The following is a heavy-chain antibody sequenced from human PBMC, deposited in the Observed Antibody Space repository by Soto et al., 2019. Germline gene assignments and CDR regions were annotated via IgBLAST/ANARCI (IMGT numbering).Heavy chain of an antibody. J-gene: IGHJ6*03. D-gene: IGHD2-2*02. Sequence: HPGGSLRLSCAASGFTFSSYGMHWVRRAPGKGLEWLAVIWYDGSNKYYADSVKGRFTISRDNSKNTLYLQMNSLRAEDTAVYYCARDAGCSSTSCYNYYYYMDVWGKGTTVTVSS. CDR3: ARDAGCSSTSCYNYYYYMDV. CDR2: IWYDGSNK. V-gene: IGHV3-33*01. CDR1: GFTFSSYG.